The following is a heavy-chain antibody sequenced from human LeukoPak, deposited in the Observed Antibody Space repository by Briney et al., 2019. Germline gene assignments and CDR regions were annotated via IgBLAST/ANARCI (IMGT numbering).Heavy chain of an antibody. CDR1: GYTLTELS. J-gene: IGHJ4*02. CDR2: FDPEDGET. V-gene: IGHV1-24*01. D-gene: IGHD1-26*01. Sequence: ASVKVSCKVSGYTLTELSMRWVRQAPGKGLEWMGGFDPEDGETIYAQKFQGRVTMTEDTSTDTAYMELSSLRSEDTAVYYCATTGFPSGSYYYFDYWGQGTLVTVSS. CDR3: ATTGFPSGSYYYFDY.